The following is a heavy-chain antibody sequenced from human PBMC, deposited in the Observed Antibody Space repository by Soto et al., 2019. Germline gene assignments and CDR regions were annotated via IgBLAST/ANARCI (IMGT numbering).Heavy chain of an antibody. CDR1: GFTFSDYY. Sequence: GGSLRLSCAASGFTFSDYYMSWIRQAPGKGLEWVSYISSSGSTIYYADSVKGRFTISRDNAKNSLYLQMNSLRAEDTAVYYCARATTGFWSGYYKSPPPWDYYYMDVWGKGTTVTVSS. V-gene: IGHV3-11*01. CDR2: ISSSGSTI. D-gene: IGHD3-3*01. CDR3: ARATTGFWSGYYKSPPPWDYYYMDV. J-gene: IGHJ6*03.